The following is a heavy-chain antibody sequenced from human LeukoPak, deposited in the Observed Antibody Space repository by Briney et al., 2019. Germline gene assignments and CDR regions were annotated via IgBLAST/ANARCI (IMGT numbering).Heavy chain of an antibody. CDR1: GDSISSSNYY. V-gene: IGHV4-39*01. J-gene: IGHJ4*02. CDR3: ARYSRSTGFDS. CDR2: IHHSGTT. Sequence: SETLSLTCTVSGDSISSSNYYWTWVRQPAGKGLEWIVTIHHSGTTYYSPSLKSRVTTSADTPNNQFSLKLTFVSAADTAVYYCARYSRSTGFDSWGQGTQVTVSS. D-gene: IGHD4-11*01.